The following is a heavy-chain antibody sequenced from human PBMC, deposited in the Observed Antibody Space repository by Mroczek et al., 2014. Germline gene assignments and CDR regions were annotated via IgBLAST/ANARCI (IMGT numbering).Heavy chain of an antibody. J-gene: IGHJ5*02. CDR2: IYYSGST. Sequence: QVQLQESGPGLVKPSETLSLTCTVSGGSISSSSYYWGWIRQPPGKGLEWIGSIYYSGSTYYNPSLKSRVTISVDTSKNQFSLKLSSVTAADTAVYYCARQEPWYQLLSGWFDPWGQGTLVTVSS. CDR1: GGSISSSSYY. D-gene: IGHD2-2*01. CDR3: ARQEPWYQLLSGWFDP. V-gene: IGHV4-39*01.